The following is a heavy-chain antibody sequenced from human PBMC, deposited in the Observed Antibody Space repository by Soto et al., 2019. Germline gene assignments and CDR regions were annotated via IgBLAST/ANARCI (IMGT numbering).Heavy chain of an antibody. Sequence: QVQLQESGPGLVKPSQTLSLTCSVSGGSISSGDYYWSWIRQPPGKDLEWIGYIYYSGSAYYNPSIKRRVTISVDWSMHQFSLMLGAVTAADTYLYYCSISGGNSVYFHYWGQEDLVSGSS. D-gene: IGHD2-21*02. CDR2: IYYSGSA. V-gene: IGHV4-30-4*01. J-gene: IGHJ4*02. CDR3: SISGGNSVYFHY. CDR1: GGSISSGDYY.